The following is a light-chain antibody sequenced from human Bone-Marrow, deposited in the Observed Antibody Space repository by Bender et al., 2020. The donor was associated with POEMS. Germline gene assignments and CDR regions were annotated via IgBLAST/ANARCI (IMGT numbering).Light chain of an antibody. CDR3: CSYAGRYTWV. J-gene: IGLJ3*02. V-gene: IGLV2-5*01. Sequence: QSALIQPPSVSGSPGQSVTISCTGTSSDVGSYDYVSWYQQHPGTVPKPMIYNVNTQPSGISDRFSGSKSGNTASLTISGLQPDDEADYSCCSYAGRYTWVFGGGTKVTVL. CDR1: SSDVGSYDY. CDR2: NVN.